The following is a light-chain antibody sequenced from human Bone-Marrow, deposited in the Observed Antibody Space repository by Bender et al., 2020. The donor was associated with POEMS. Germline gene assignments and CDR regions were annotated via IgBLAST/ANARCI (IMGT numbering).Light chain of an antibody. CDR1: SGDIGNYNL. Sequence: QSALTQPRSVSGSPGQSITISCTGSSGDIGNYNLVSWYQQHPGKAPKLLIYEGTKRPSAVSNRFSGSKSGNTASLTISGLQAEDEADYSYCAYAGDSIVLFGGGTTLTVL. V-gene: IGLV2-23*01. J-gene: IGLJ3*02. CDR3: CAYAGDSIVL. CDR2: EGT.